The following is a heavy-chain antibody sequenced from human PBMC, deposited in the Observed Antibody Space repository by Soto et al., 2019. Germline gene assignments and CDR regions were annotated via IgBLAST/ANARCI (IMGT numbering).Heavy chain of an antibody. J-gene: IGHJ6*02. CDR3: ARSASGPPTWHISPMEV. Sequence: PGGSLRLSCAASGFPFTNYDIHLVRQAPGKGLEWVTIIYNDGSQKYYTDSVKGRFTVSRDSFNKRVYLEMSSLTAADTAMYFCARSASGPPTWHISPMEVWGPGTRVT. CDR1: GFPFTNYD. V-gene: IGHV3-33*01. D-gene: IGHD3-10*01. CDR2: IYNDGSQK.